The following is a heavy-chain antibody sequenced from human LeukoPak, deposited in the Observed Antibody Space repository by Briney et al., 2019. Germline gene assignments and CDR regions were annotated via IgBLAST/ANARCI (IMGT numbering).Heavy chain of an antibody. J-gene: IGHJ4*02. D-gene: IGHD3-10*01. CDR3: AREWLVRGTLDY. Sequence: GGSLRLSCAASGFTFSSYSMNWVRQAPGKGLEWVSSISSSSSYIYYADSVKGRFTISRDNAKNSLYLQMNSLRAEDTAVYYCAREWLVRGTLDYWGQGSLVTVSS. CDR1: GFTFSSYS. CDR2: ISSSSSYI. V-gene: IGHV3-21*01.